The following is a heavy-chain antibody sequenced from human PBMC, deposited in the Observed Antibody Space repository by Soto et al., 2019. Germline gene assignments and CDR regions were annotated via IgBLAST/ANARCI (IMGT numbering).Heavy chain of an antibody. D-gene: IGHD6-13*01. CDR1: GGSISSYY. CDR3: ARLQQQLVIGAFDI. J-gene: IGHJ3*02. CDR2: IYYSGST. V-gene: IGHV4-59*08. Sequence: QVQLQESGPGLVKPSETLSLTCTVSGGSISSYYWSWIRQPPGKGLEWIGYIYYSGSTTYNPPLKSRVNITVDTSENQFPLKLSTLAAADSAVYYWARLQQQLVIGAFDIWGQGTMVTVSS.